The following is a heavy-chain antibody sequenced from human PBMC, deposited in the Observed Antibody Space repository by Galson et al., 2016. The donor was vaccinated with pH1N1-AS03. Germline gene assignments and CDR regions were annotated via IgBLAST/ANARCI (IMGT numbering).Heavy chain of an antibody. D-gene: IGHD3-9*01. Sequence: LSLTCSVSGGSINNFYWNWIRQSPGKGLEWIGSIYHSGSTYYNPSLMSRVTISVDTSKNRFSLKVTSVTAADTAVYYCARVKDVMTSYYLFYYWGQGTQVTVSS. V-gene: IGHV4-38-2*02. CDR1: GGSINNFY. CDR3: ARVKDVMTSYYLFYY. CDR2: IYHSGST. J-gene: IGHJ4*02.